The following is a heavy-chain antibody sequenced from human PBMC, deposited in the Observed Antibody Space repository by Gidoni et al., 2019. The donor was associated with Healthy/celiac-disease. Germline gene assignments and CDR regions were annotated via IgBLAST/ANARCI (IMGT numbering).Heavy chain of an antibody. J-gene: IGHJ4*02. V-gene: IGHV4-61*02. D-gene: IGHD2-15*01. CDR2: IYTSGST. Sequence: YYWSWIRQPAGKGLEWIGRIYTSGSTNYNPSLTSRVTISVDTSKNQFFRKLSSVTAADTAVYYWARGGRLGKFDYWGQGTLVTVSS. CDR3: ARGGRLGKFDY. CDR1: YY.